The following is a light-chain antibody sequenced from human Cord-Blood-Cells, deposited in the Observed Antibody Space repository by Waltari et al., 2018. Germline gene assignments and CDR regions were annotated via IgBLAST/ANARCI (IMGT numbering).Light chain of an antibody. V-gene: IGKV2-28*01. J-gene: IGKJ3*01. CDR3: MQALQTPLT. CDR2: LGS. CDR1: QSLLHINGYNY. Sequence: DIVMTQSPLSLPVTPGEPASISCRSSQSLLHINGYNYLDWYLQKPGQSPQLLISLGSNRASGVPDRFSGSGSGTDFTLKISRVEAEDVGVYYCMQALQTPLTFGPGTKVDIK.